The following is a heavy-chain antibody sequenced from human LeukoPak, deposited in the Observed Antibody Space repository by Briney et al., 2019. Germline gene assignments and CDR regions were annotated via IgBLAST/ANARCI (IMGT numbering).Heavy chain of an antibody. CDR3: ARDDCSSTSCYVFDY. V-gene: IGHV4-61*02. CDR1: GGSISSGSYY. J-gene: IGHJ4*02. Sequence: SETLSLTCTVSGGSISSGSYYWSWIRQPAGKGLEWIGRIYTGGSTNYNPSLKSRVTISVDTSKNQFSLKLSSVTAADTAVYYCARDDCSSTSCYVFDYWGQGTLVTVSS. D-gene: IGHD2-2*01. CDR2: IYTGGST.